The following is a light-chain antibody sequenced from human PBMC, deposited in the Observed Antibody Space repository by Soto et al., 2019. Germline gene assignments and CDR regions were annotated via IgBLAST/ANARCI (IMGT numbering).Light chain of an antibody. Sequence: EIVLTQSPATLSLSPGERATLSCRASQSISSYLAWYQQKSGQPPSLLMYDASKRATGIPARFSGSGSGTDFTLTISSLETEDFAIYYCQQRSDWPSTFGRGTKLEIK. CDR3: QQRSDWPST. CDR1: QSISSY. J-gene: IGKJ2*02. CDR2: DAS. V-gene: IGKV3-11*01.